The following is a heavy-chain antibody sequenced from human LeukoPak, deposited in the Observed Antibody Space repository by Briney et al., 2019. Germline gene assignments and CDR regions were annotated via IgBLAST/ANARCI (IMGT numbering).Heavy chain of an antibody. Sequence: PSETLSLTCTVSGGSISSYYWNWIRQPPGKGLEWIGYIYYSANTNYNPSLKSRVTMSVDKSKNQFSLKLSSVTAADTAVYYCARRDIGGFAPWGQGTLVTVSS. V-gene: IGHV4-59*08. CDR3: ARRDIGGFAP. CDR2: IYYSANT. J-gene: IGHJ5*02. D-gene: IGHD2-21*02. CDR1: GGSISSYY.